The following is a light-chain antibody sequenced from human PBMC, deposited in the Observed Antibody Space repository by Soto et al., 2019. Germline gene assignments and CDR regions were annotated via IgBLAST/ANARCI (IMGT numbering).Light chain of an antibody. CDR2: EVS. J-gene: IGLJ1*01. Sequence: QSVLTQPASVSGSPGQSITISCTGTSSDVGTYNYVSWYQLHPGKAPKLVVYEVSNRPSGVSNRFSGSKSGNTASLTISGLQAEDEADYHCSSYTSSSTYVLGNGTKVTVL. CDR3: SSYTSSSTYV. CDR1: SSDVGTYNY. V-gene: IGLV2-14*01.